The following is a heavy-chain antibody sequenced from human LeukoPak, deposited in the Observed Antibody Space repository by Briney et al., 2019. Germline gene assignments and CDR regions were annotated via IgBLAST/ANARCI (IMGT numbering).Heavy chain of an antibody. CDR1: GFTFSSYS. CDR2: ISGSGGST. J-gene: IGHJ4*02. V-gene: IGHV3-23*01. Sequence: PGGSLRLSCAASGFTFSSYSMNWVRQAPGKGLEWVSAISGSGGSTYYADSVKGRFTISRDNSKNTLYLQMNSLRAEDTAVYYCAKDRGYSYDSSGYRRHYFDYWGQGTLVTVSS. D-gene: IGHD3-22*01. CDR3: AKDRGYSYDSSGYRRHYFDY.